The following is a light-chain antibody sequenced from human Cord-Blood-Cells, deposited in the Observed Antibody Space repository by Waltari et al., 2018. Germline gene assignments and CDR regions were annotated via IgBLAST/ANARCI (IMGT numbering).Light chain of an antibody. CDR2: AAS. CDR1: QGISNS. V-gene: IGKV1-NL1*01. CDR3: QQYYSTPPWT. Sequence: DIQLTKSPSSLSSTVEDNGAITFRASQGISNSLAWYQQKPGKAPKLLLYAASRLESGVPSRFSGSGSGTDYTLTISSLQPEDFATYYCQQYYSTPPWTFGQGTKVEIK. J-gene: IGKJ1*01.